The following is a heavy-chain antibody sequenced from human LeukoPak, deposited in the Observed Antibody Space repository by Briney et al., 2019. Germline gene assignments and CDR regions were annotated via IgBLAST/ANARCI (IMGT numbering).Heavy chain of an antibody. CDR1: GGSISSGGYY. V-gene: IGHV4-31*03. Sequence: PSQTLSLTCTVSGGSISSGGYYWSWIRQHPGKGLEWIGYIYYSGSTYYNPSLKSRVTISVDTSKNQFSLKLSSVTAADTAVYYCARDALTGASRAFDMWGQGTMVTVSS. J-gene: IGHJ3*02. CDR2: IYYSGST. D-gene: IGHD7-27*01. CDR3: ARDALTGASRAFDM.